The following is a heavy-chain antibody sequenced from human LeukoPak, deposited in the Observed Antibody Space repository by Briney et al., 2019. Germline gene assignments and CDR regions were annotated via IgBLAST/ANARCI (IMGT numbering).Heavy chain of an antibody. CDR2: IYTSGST. V-gene: IGHV4-4*08. CDR3: ARWGGYCSSTSCPYYFDY. Sequence: PSETLSLTCTVSGGSISSYYWSWIRQPPGKGLEWIGYIYTSGSTNYNPSLKSRVTISVDTSKNQFSLKLSSVTAADTAVYYRARWGGYCSSTSCPYYFDYWGQGTLVTVSS. J-gene: IGHJ4*02. D-gene: IGHD2-2*01. CDR1: GGSISSYY.